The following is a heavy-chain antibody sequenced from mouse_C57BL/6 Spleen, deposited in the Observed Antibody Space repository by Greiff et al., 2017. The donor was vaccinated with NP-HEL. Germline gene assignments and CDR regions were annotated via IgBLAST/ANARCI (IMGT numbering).Heavy chain of an antibody. Sequence: ESGPGLVAPSQSLSITRTVSGFSLTSHGVSWVRQPPGKGLEWLGAIWDEGCTNYHSALIYRLSISKDNSKSQVFIKLNSLQTDDTATYYCAKVGYGNYVGDYWGQGTTLTVSS. CDR2: IWDEGCT. CDR3: AKVGYGNYVGDY. D-gene: IGHD2-1*01. J-gene: IGHJ2*01. CDR1: GFSLTSHG. V-gene: IGHV2-3*01.